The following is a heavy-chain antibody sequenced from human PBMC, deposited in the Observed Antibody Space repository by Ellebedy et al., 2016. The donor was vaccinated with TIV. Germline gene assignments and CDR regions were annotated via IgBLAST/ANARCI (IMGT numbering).Heavy chain of an antibody. CDR1: GGSIRSSSYH. CDR3: ARDSGHDYGSHGDAFDI. Sequence: MPSETLSLTCSVSGGSIRSSSYHWGWIRQPPGKGLEWIGYIYYSGSTNYNPSLKSRVTISVDTSKNQFSLKLSSVTAADTAVYYCARDSGHDYGSHGDAFDIWGQGTMVTVSS. V-gene: IGHV4-61*01. J-gene: IGHJ3*02. CDR2: IYYSGST. D-gene: IGHD4-17*01.